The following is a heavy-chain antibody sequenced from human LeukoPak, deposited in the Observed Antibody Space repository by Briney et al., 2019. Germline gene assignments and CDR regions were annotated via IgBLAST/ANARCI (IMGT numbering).Heavy chain of an antibody. V-gene: IGHV3-30*03. J-gene: IGHJ4*02. Sequence: PGGSLRLSCRDSGFDFSTYAMHWVRQAPGKGLQLVAFVSYDGGNKLYADSVRGRFIISRDNSRHTLYLQMSSLTREDTAIYFCARELHTYLDTWGQGALVSVSS. CDR1: GFDFSTYA. CDR2: VSYDGGNK. CDR3: ARELHTYLDT.